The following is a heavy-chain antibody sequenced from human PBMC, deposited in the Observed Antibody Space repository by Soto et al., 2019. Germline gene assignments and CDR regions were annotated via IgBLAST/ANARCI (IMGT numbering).Heavy chain of an antibody. Sequence: PSETLSLTCTVSGGSISSGGYYWSWIRQHPGKGLEWIGYIYYSGSTYYNPSLKSRVTISVDTSKNQFSLKLSSVTAADTAVYYCARENGYSSSSRWFDPWGQGTLVTVSS. CDR1: GGSISSGGYY. CDR2: IYYSGST. D-gene: IGHD6-6*01. CDR3: ARENGYSSSSRWFDP. V-gene: IGHV4-31*03. J-gene: IGHJ5*02.